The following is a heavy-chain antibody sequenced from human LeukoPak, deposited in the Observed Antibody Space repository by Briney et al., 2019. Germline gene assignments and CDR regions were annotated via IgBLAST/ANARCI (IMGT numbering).Heavy chain of an antibody. D-gene: IGHD3-3*01. CDR1: GFTVSSNY. V-gene: IGHV3-66*01. CDR2: IYSGGST. J-gene: IGHJ3*02. CDR3: ATGVGITIFGVVINAFDI. Sequence: GGSLRLSCAASGFTVSSNYMSWVRQAPGKGLEWVSVIYSGGSTYYADSVKGRFTISRDNSKNTLYLQMNSLRAEDTAVYYCATGVGITIFGVVINAFDIWGQGTLVTVSS.